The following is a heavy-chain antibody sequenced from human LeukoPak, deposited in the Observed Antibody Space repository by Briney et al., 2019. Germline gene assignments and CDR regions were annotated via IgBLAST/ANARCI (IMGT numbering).Heavy chain of an antibody. V-gene: IGHV3-23*01. CDR2: ISGSGGST. Sequence: GGSLRLSCAASGFTFSSYAMSWVRQAPGKGLEWVSAISGSGGSTYYADSVKGRFTISRDNSKNTLYLQMNSLRAEDMAVYYCAKVLADYYYDSSGYYQYWGQGTLVTVSS. CDR3: AKVLADYYYDSSGYYQY. J-gene: IGHJ4*02. D-gene: IGHD3-22*01. CDR1: GFTFSSYA.